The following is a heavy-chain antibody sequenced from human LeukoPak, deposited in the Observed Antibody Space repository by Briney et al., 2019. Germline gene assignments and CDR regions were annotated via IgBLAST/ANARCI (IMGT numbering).Heavy chain of an antibody. D-gene: IGHD3-10*01. Sequence: GGSLRLSCAASGFTFSSYSMNWARQAPGKGLEWVSSISSSSSYIYYADSVKGRFTISRDNAKNSLYLQMNSLRAEDTAVYYCARDLRFGELSEYYFDYWGQGTLVTVSS. CDR1: GFTFSSYS. V-gene: IGHV3-21*01. J-gene: IGHJ4*02. CDR2: ISSSSSYI. CDR3: ARDLRFGELSEYYFDY.